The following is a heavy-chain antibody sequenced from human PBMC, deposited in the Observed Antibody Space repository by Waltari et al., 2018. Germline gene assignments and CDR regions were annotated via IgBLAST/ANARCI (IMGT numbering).Heavy chain of an antibody. D-gene: IGHD1-26*01. CDR1: GLTVSTTY. V-gene: IGHV3-53*01. J-gene: IGHJ4*02. CDR2: IYTGGST. CDR3: ARDGNSSFHFDY. Sequence: EVQLVESGGGLIQPGGSLRLPCAVSGLTVSTTYMTWVRQTPGKGMEWVSTIYTGGSTYYAESVKGRFTISRDNSKNTLYLQMNSLRAEDTAVYFCARDGNSSFHFDYWGQGTLVTVSS.